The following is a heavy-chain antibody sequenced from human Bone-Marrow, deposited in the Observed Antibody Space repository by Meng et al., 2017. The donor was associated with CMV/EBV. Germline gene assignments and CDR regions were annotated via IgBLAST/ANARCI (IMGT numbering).Heavy chain of an antibody. V-gene: IGHV1-2*02. CDR1: GHTFTGYY. Sequence: ASVKVSCKASGHTFTGYYMHWVRQAPGQGLEWMGWINPNSRGTNYAQKFQGMVTMTRDTSISTAYMELSRLRSDDTAVYYCARVFFRAFLELLSFMDVWGQGTTVTVSS. D-gene: IGHD3-3*01. J-gene: IGHJ6*02. CDR2: INPNSRGT. CDR3: ARVFFRAFLELLSFMDV.